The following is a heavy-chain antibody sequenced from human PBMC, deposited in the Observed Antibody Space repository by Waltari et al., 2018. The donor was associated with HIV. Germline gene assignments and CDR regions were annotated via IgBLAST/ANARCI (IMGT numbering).Heavy chain of an antibody. CDR1: GYTLTSYA. CDR3: ARDLIGMSAPEDY. V-gene: IGHV1-3*01. Sequence: QVQLVQSGAEVKKPGASVKVSCKASGYTLTSYAIHWVRQAPGQRLEWMGWINAGNGNTKYSQKFQGRVTITRDTSASTAYMELSSLRSEDTAVYYCARDLIGMSAPEDYWGQGTLVTVSS. J-gene: IGHJ4*02. D-gene: IGHD3-3*01. CDR2: INAGNGNT.